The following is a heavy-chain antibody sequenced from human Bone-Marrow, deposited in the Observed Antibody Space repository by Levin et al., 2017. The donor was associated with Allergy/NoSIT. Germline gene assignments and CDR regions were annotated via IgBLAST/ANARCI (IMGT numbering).Heavy chain of an antibody. CDR2: ISGSGDDT. CDR1: GFTFSTYA. Sequence: SGGSLRLSCAASGFTFSTYAMNWVRQAPGKGLQWVSAISGSGDDTYYVDSVKGRFTISRDNSKNTLYLQVNSLRVEDTAVYYCARELWGFVVPSITSPSLDFWGRGTLVTVSS. CDR3: ARELWGFVVPSITSPSLDF. J-gene: IGHJ4*02. D-gene: IGHD2-21*01. V-gene: IGHV3-23*01.